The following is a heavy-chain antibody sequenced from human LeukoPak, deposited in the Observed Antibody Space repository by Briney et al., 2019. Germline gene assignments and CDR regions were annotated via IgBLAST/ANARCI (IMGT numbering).Heavy chain of an antibody. CDR1: GYTFTSYD. D-gene: IGHD3-9*01. CDR3: ARGRVGGLRYFDWLPNGDYYFDY. J-gene: IGHJ4*02. V-gene: IGHV1-8*01. CDR2: MNPNSGNT. Sequence: GASVKVSCTASGYTFTSYDINWVRQATGQGLEWMGWMNPNSGNTGYAQKFQGRVTMTRNTSISTAYMELSSLRSEDTAVYYCARGRVGGLRYFDWLPNGDYYFDYWGQGTLVTVSS.